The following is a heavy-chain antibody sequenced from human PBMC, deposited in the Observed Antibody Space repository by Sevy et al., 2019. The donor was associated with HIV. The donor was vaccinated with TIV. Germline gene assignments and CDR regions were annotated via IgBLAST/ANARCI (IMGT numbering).Heavy chain of an antibody. V-gene: IGHV3-23*01. J-gene: IGHJ4*02. CDR1: GFSFDSYG. D-gene: IGHD2-15*01. Sequence: GGSLRLSCAVSGFSFDSYGMTWVRQAPGKGLEWVSGISGSGTRTYYADSVKGRFSISRDNSKNTLYLQMNSLRAEDTAVYYCAKDLGYCSGGSCYSFDYWGQGTLVTVSS. CDR3: AKDLGYCSGGSCYSFDY. CDR2: ISGSGTRT.